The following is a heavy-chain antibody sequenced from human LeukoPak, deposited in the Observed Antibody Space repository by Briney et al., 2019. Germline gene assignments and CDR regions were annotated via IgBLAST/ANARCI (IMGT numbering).Heavy chain of an antibody. D-gene: IGHD3-3*01. J-gene: IGHJ4*02. CDR1: GFTVSSNY. CDR3: ARVTIFGVGDSDY. V-gene: IGHV3-66*02. Sequence: PGGSLRLSCAASGFTVSSNYMSWVRQAPGKGLEWVSVIYSGGSTYYADSVKGRFTISRDNSKNTLYLRMNSLRAEDTAVYYCARVTIFGVGDSDYWGQGTLVTVSS. CDR2: IYSGGST.